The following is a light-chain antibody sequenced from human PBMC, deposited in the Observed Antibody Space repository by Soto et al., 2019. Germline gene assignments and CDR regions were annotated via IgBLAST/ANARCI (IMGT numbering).Light chain of an antibody. CDR2: KAS. CDR3: QQSSSYPVT. V-gene: IGKV1-5*03. Sequence: DIQMTQSPSTLSASVGDRVTITCRASQSISSWLAWYPQKPGKAPNLLIYKASNLESGVPSRFSGSGSGTEFTLTISSLQPDDFATYYCQQSSSYPVTFGQGTKLEIK. J-gene: IGKJ2*01. CDR1: QSISSW.